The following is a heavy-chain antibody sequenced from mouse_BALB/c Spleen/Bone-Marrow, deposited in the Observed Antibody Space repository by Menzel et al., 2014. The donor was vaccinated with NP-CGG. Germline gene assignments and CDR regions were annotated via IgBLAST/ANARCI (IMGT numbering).Heavy chain of an antibody. CDR2: ISHDGTN. V-gene: IGHV3-6*02. CDR1: GHSITSDYY. CDR3: SSYNYDGMDY. J-gene: IGHJ4*01. Sequence: EVKLVESGPGLVKPSQSLSLTCSVTGHSITSDYYWNWIRQFPGNKLEWMGYISHDGTNNYNPSLKNRFSITRDTSKNQFFLKLNAVTTEDTATYYCSSYNYDGMDYWGQGTSVTVSS.